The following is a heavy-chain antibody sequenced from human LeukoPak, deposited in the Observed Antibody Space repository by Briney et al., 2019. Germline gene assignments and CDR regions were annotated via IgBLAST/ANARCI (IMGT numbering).Heavy chain of an antibody. V-gene: IGHV3-23*01. CDR3: AGGGSDHVWGSYRGDY. CDR2: ISGDGVTT. D-gene: IGHD3-16*02. J-gene: IGHJ4*02. Sequence: PGGSLRLSCAASGFIFRDYSMHWVRQVPGKGLEWISLISGDGVTTYYADSVKGRFTISRDNSKNTLYLQMNSLRAEDTAVYYSAGGGSDHVWGSYRGDYWGQGTLVTVSS. CDR1: GFIFRDYS.